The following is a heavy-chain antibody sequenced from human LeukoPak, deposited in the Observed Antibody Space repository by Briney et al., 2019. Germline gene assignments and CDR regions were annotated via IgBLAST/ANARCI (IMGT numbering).Heavy chain of an antibody. V-gene: IGHV3-15*07. D-gene: IGHD3-16*01. J-gene: IGHJ4*02. CDR3: TTDPYYDFVWGTYNVD. Sequence: GGPLRLSCAASGFTFSNAWMNWVRQAPGKGLEWVGRIKSKTDGGTTDHAAPVKGRFTISRDDSKNTLYLQMNSLKTEDTAVYYCTTDPYYDFVWGTYNVDWGQGTLVTVSS. CDR1: GFTFSNAW. CDR2: IKSKTDGGTT.